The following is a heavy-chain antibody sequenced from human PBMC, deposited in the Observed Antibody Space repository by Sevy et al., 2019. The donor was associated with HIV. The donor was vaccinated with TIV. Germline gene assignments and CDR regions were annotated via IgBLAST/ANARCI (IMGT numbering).Heavy chain of an antibody. Sequence: GGSLRLSCAASGFTFSSYGMHWVRQAPGKGLEWVAVISYDGSNKYYADSVKGRFTISRDNSKNTLYLQMNSLRAEDTAVYYCAKDRTTGIAAAGTPFDYWGQGTLVTVFS. V-gene: IGHV3-30*18. CDR3: AKDRTTGIAAAGTPFDY. D-gene: IGHD6-13*01. CDR1: GFTFSSYG. J-gene: IGHJ4*02. CDR2: ISYDGSNK.